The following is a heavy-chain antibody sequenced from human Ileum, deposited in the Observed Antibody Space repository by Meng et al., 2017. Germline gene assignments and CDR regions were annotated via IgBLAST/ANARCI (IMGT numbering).Heavy chain of an antibody. D-gene: IGHD3-16*01. CDR3: ARPAVTTALGGFDY. CDR1: GDSIRYSSYY. V-gene: IGHV4-39*01. CDR2: FYYNGNT. Sequence: QLQLQESGPGLVKPSETPSRTCAVSGDSIRYSSYYWGWVRQPPGQGMEWIGSFYYNGNTYYSPSLKSRASISVDTSKNQFSLKLSSVTAADTAVYYCARPAVTTALGGFDYWGQGTLVTVSS. J-gene: IGHJ4*02.